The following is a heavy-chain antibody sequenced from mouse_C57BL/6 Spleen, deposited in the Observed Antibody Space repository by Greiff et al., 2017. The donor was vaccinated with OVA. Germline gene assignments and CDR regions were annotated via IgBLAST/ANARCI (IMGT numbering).Heavy chain of an antibody. CDR3: ARGGLLLNWYFDV. D-gene: IGHD1-1*01. Sequence: QVQLKQPGAELVRPGSSVKLSCKASGYTFTSYWMHWVKQRPIQGLEWIGNIDPSDSETHYNQKFKDKATLTVDKSSSTAYMQLSSLTSEDSAVYYCARGGLLLNWYFDVWGTGTTVTVSS. V-gene: IGHV1-52*01. CDR2: IDPSDSET. J-gene: IGHJ1*03. CDR1: GYTFTSYW.